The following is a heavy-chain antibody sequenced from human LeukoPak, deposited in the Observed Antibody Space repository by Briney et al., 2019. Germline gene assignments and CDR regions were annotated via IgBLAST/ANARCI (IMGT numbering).Heavy chain of an antibody. CDR3: ASRKGWGYRNLGQFDY. Sequence: GGSLRLSCAASGFTFSDYYMSWIRQAPGKGLEWVSYISSSGSTIYYADSVKGRFTISRDNAKNSLYLQMNSLRAEDTAVYYCASRKGWGYRNLGQFDYWGQGTLVTVSS. CDR1: GFTFSDYY. D-gene: IGHD5-18*01. V-gene: IGHV3-11*01. J-gene: IGHJ4*02. CDR2: ISSSGSTI.